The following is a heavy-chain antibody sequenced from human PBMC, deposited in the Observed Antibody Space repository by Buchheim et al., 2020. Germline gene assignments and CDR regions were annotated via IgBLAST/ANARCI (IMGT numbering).Heavy chain of an antibody. J-gene: IGHJ4*02. V-gene: IGHV3-48*03. CDR1: GFTFSSYE. CDR2: ISSGGTTI. CDR3: AREDIATIIDY. D-gene: IGHD3-3*01. Sequence: EVKLVESGGGLVQPGGSLRLSCAVSGFTFSSYEMNWVRQAPGKGLEWVSYISSGGTTIYYADSVRGRFTISRDNAKNSLYLQMNSLRAEDTAVYYCAREDIATIIDYWGQGTL.